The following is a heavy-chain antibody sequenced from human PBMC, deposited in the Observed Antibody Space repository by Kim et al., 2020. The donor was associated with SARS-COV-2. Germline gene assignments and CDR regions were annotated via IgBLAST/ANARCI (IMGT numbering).Heavy chain of an antibody. V-gene: IGHV1-2*02. CDR1: GYTFTGYY. J-gene: IGHJ6*02. CDR2: INPNSGGT. Sequence: ASVKVSCKASGYTFTGYYMHWVRQAPGQGLEWMGWINPNSGGTNYAQKFQGRVTMTRDTSISTAYMELSRLRSDDTAVYYCARVPFLAYCGGDCLAGGMDVWGQGTTVTVSS. D-gene: IGHD2-21*02. CDR3: ARVPFLAYCGGDCLAGGMDV.